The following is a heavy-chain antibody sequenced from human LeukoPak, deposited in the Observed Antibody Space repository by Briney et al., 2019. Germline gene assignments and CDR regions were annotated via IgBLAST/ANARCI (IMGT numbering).Heavy chain of an antibody. D-gene: IGHD2-8*02. CDR3: ARLFGGVTTFDY. CDR2: MKGDASLI. Sequence: GGSLRLSCAASGFSFGNFWMSWVRQAPGRGLQWVASMKGDASLIYYVDSVKGRFTLSRDNARNSLYMQMNSLRVEDTAVYYCARLFGGVTTFDYWGEGALVSVSS. V-gene: IGHV3-7*01. J-gene: IGHJ4*02. CDR1: GFSFGNFW.